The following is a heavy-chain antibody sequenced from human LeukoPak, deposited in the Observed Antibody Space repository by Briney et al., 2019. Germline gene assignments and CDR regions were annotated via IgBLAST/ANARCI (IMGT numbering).Heavy chain of an antibody. CDR2: INHSGST. CDR3: ARLYGSGSYYRYYYYYMDV. V-gene: IGHV4-34*01. J-gene: IGHJ6*03. Sequence: SETLSLTCAVYGGSFSGYYWNWIRQPPGKGLEWIGEINHSGSTNYNPSLKSRVTISVDTSKNQFSLKLSSVTAADTAVYYCARLYGSGSYYRYYYYYMDVWGKGTTVTISS. CDR1: GGSFSGYY. D-gene: IGHD3-10*01.